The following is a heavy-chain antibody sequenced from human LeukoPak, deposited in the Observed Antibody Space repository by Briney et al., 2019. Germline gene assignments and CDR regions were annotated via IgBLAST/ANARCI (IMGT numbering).Heavy chain of an antibody. CDR3: ARSAVRGVIISRFDP. J-gene: IGHJ5*02. Sequence: GGSLRLSCAASGFTFSSYAMHWARQAPGKGLEYVSAISSNGGSTYYANSVKGRFTISRDNSKNTLYLQTGSLRAEDMAVYYCARSAVRGVIISRFDPWGQGTLVTVSS. D-gene: IGHD3-10*01. V-gene: IGHV3-64*01. CDR2: ISSNGGST. CDR1: GFTFSSYA.